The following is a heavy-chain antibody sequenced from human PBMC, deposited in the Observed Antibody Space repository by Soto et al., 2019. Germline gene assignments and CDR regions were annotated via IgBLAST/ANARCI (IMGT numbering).Heavy chain of an antibody. CDR1: GLIFSNYA. CDR2: VSGSGGRT. CDR3: AKVGYGDSVTLGSFDY. V-gene: IGHV3-23*01. D-gene: IGHD2-21*02. J-gene: IGHJ4*02. Sequence: EVQLLESGGGLVQPGGSLRLSCAASGLIFSNYAMSWVRQAPGKGLEWVSVVSGSGGRTYYTDSGKGRFTISRDNSKNTLYLQMDCRRAEDTALYYCAKVGYGDSVTLGSFDYWGQGTLVTVSA.